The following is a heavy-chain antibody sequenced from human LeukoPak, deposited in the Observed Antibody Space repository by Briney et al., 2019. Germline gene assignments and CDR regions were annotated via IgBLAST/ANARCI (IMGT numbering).Heavy chain of an antibody. J-gene: IGHJ4*02. CDR3: ARGRAVDTAMPKD. V-gene: IGHV3-21*01. Sequence: NPGGSLRLSCAASGFTFSSYSMNWVRQAPGKGLEWVSSISSSSSYIYYADSVKGRFTISRDNAKSSLYLQMNSLRAEDTAVYYCARGRAVDTAMPKDWGQGTLVTVSS. CDR2: ISSSSSYI. CDR1: GFTFSSYS. D-gene: IGHD5-18*01.